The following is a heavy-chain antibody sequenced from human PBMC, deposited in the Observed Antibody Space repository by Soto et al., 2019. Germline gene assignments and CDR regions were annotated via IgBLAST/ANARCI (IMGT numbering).Heavy chain of an antibody. D-gene: IGHD7-27*01. CDR3: AKDRGNWALESDY. J-gene: IGHJ4*01. CDR2: ISGGGGTT. CDR1: GFTFSSYG. V-gene: IGHV3-23*01. Sequence: GGSLRLSCAGSGFTFSSYGMSWVRQAPGKGLESVSGISGGGGTTYYADSVKGRFTISRDNSKNTLYLQLNSLRAEDTAVYYCAKDRGNWALESDYWGRGILVTVSS.